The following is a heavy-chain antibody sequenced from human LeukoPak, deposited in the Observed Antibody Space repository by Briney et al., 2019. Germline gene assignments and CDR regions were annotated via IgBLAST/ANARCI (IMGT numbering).Heavy chain of an antibody. CDR3: ARVVVGAYLGY. D-gene: IGHD1-26*01. Sequence: GASVRVSCKASGYTFTSYYMHWVRQAPGQGLEWMGIINPSGGSTSYAQKFQGRVTMTRDTSTSTVYMELSSLRSEDTAVYYCARVVVGAYLGYWGQGTLVTVSS. V-gene: IGHV1-46*01. CDR1: GYTFTSYY. CDR2: INPSGGST. J-gene: IGHJ4*02.